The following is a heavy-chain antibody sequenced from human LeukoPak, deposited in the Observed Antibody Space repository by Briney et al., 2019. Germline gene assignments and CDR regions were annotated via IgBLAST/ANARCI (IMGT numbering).Heavy chain of an antibody. CDR1: GFTFSTSA. D-gene: IGHD4/OR15-4a*01. V-gene: IGHV1-58*01. CDR3: AAELYGVYTDCCTFHL. Sequence: GASVKVSCKTSGFTFSTSAVQWVRQARGQRLEWIGWIIVGRGATNYAQSLQGRFTITRDMSTNTAYMELSSLGSEDSAVYYCAAELYGVYTDCCTFHLWGQGTMVTVSS. CDR2: IIVGRGAT. J-gene: IGHJ3*01.